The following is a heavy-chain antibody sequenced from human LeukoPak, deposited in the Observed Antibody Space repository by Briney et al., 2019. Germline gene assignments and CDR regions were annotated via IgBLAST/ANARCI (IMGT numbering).Heavy chain of an antibody. CDR1: GGSISSGGYY. J-gene: IGHJ4*02. V-gene: IGHV4-31*03. CDR3: ARGGVGATSDY. D-gene: IGHD1-26*01. CDR2: IYYSGST. Sequence: SQTLSLTCTVSGGSISSGGYYWSWIRQHPGKGLEWIGYIYYSGSTYYNPSLKSRVTISVDTPKTQFSLKLSSVTAADTAVYYCARGGVGATSDYWGQGTLVTVSS.